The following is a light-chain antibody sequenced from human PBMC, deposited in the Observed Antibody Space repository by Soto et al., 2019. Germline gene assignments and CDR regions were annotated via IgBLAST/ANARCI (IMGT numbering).Light chain of an antibody. Sequence: QPVLTQSPSASASLGASVKLTCTLSSGYSTYAIAWHQQHSEKGPGFLMKINYDGTHSKGDGFFDRFSGSSSGAERHLTISSLQSEDEADYYCQTLGTGIQVFGGGTKLTVL. CDR2: INYDGTH. V-gene: IGLV4-69*01. J-gene: IGLJ3*02. CDR1: SGYSTYA. CDR3: QTLGTGIQV.